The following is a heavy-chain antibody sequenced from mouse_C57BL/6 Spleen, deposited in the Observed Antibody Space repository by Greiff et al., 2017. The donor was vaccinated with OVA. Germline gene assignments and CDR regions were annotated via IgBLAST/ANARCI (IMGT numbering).Heavy chain of an antibody. J-gene: IGHJ4*01. CDR2: ISYDGSN. CDR1: GYSITSGYY. Sequence: EVQRVESGPGLVKPSQSLSLTCSVTGYSITSGYYWNWIRQFPGNKLEWMGYISYDGSNNYNPSLKNRISITRDTSKNQFFLKLNSVTTEDTATYYCARASPYYAMDYWGQGTSVTVSS. CDR3: ARASPYYAMDY. V-gene: IGHV3-6*01.